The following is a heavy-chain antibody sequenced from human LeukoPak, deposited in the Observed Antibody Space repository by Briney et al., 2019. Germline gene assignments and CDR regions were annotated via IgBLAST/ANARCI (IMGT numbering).Heavy chain of an antibody. J-gene: IGHJ6*03. CDR1: GFTCSSYA. CDR2: ISGSGGST. CDR3: AKSHGWFDDYYYMDV. Sequence: PGGSLRLSCAASGFTCSSYAMSWVRQAPGKGLEWVSAISGSGGSTYYADSVKGRFTISRDNSKNTLYLQMNSLRAEDTAVYYCAKSHGWFDDYYYMDVWGKGTTVTVSS. D-gene: IGHD2-15*01. V-gene: IGHV3-23*01.